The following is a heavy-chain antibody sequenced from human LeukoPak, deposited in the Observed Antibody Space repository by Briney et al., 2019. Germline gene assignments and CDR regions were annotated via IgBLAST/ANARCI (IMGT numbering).Heavy chain of an antibody. J-gene: IGHJ3*02. D-gene: IGHD3-10*01. CDR2: ISSSSSTI. CDR1: GFTFSSYS. Sequence: PGGSLRLSCAASGFTFSSYSMNWVRQAPGKGLEWVSYISSSSSTIYYADSVKGRFTISRDNAKNSLYLQMNSLRAEDTAVYYCAGARGVRGAFDIWGQGTMVTVSS. V-gene: IGHV3-48*04. CDR3: AGARGVRGAFDI.